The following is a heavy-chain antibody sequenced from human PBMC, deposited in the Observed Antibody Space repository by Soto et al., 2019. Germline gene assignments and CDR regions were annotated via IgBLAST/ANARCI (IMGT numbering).Heavy chain of an antibody. CDR2: ITRSGSAQ. CDR1: RFTFSDYY. D-gene: IGHD4-17*01. J-gene: IGHJ6*03. V-gene: IGHV3-11*01. CDR3: ARGFGYGDYYYYYLDV. Sequence: GGSLILSCAASRFTFSDYYMSWIRQAPGRGLEWISYITRSGSAQYYADSVRGRFTVSRDNGKSSLYLQMNSLRADDTAVYYCARGFGYGDYYYYYLDVWGKGTTVTGSS.